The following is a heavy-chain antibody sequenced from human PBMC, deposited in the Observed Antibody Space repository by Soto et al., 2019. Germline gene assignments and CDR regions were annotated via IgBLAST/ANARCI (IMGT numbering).Heavy chain of an antibody. J-gene: IGHJ3*02. D-gene: IGHD3-22*01. CDR1: GYTFTSYA. CDR2: INAGNGNT. V-gene: IGHV1-3*01. CDR3: AREKRFYDSSGYYGGDAFDI. Sequence: ASVKVSCKASGYTFTSYAMHWVRQAPGQRLEWMGWINAGNGNTKYSQKFQGRVAITRDTSASTAYMELSSLRSEDTAVYYCAREKRFYDSSGYYGGDAFDIGGQGTMATVSS.